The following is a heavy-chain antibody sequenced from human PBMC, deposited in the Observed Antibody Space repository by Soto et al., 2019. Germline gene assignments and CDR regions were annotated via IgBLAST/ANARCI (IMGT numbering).Heavy chain of an antibody. CDR1: GFTFSSYS. J-gene: IGHJ6*03. CDR2: ISSSSSYI. D-gene: IGHD6-13*01. V-gene: IGHV3-21*01. CDR3: ARDHGAAANHYYLDV. Sequence: PGGSLRLSCAASGFTFSSYSMNWVRQAPGKGLEWVSSISSSSSYIYYADSVKGRFTISRDNAKNSLYLQMNSLRAEDTAVYYCARDHGAAANHYYLDVWGKGTTVTVSS.